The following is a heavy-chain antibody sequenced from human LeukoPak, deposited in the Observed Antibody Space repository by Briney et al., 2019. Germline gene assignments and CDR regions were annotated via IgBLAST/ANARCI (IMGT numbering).Heavy chain of an antibody. CDR1: GYTFTNNY. Sequence: GASVKVSCKASGYTFTNNYLHWVRQAPGQGLEWMGMIYPRDGSTSYAQNFQGRVTVTMDTSTITVHMELRGLRSEDTAVYYCARDQEGFDYWGQGTVVTVSS. J-gene: IGHJ4*02. CDR3: ARDQEGFDY. CDR2: IYPRDGST. V-gene: IGHV1-46*01.